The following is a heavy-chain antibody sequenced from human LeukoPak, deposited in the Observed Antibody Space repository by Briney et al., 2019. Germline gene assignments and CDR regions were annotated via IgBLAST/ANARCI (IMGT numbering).Heavy chain of an antibody. CDR1: GFTFSNFA. CDR3: AVVLYSTSSRAHDY. Sequence: PGGSLRLACAASGFTFSNFAMAWVRQAPGRGLEWVSIVSGDGAGTHYADSVKGRFTTSRDNSKNTVYLQMNSLRAEDAAVYYCAVVLYSTSSRAHDYWGQGTQVTVSS. J-gene: IGHJ4*02. V-gene: IGHV3-23*01. CDR2: VSGDGAGT. D-gene: IGHD6-6*01.